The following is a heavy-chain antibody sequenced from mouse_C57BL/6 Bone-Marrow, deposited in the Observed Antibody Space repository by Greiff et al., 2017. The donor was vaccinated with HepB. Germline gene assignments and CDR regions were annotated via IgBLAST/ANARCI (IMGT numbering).Heavy chain of an antibody. D-gene: IGHD1-1*01. V-gene: IGHV1-81*01. Sequence: LVESGAELARPGASVKLSCKASGYTFTSYGISWVKQRTGQGLEWIGEIYPRSGNTYYNEKFKGKATLTADKSSSTAYMELRSLTSEDSAVYVCASGDYYGEKDYAMDYWGQGTSVTVSS. CDR3: ASGDYYGEKDYAMDY. CDR1: GYTFTSYG. J-gene: IGHJ4*01. CDR2: IYPRSGNT.